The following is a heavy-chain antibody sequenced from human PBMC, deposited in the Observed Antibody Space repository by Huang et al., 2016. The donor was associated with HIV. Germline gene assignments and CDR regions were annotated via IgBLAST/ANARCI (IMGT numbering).Heavy chain of an antibody. CDR2: MNPKSANT. Sequence: QVRLGQSGAEVKKPGASVKVSCKAIEYTFISYDINWVRQATGQGLEWMGGMNPKSANTRDAQKFQGRVTMTRNTSINTAYMELNSLNSDDTAVYYCTRCHYTAYPPLGYWGQGTLVTVSS. CDR1: EYTFISYD. CDR3: TRCHYTAYPPLGY. D-gene: IGHD3-3*01. J-gene: IGHJ4*02. V-gene: IGHV1-8*01.